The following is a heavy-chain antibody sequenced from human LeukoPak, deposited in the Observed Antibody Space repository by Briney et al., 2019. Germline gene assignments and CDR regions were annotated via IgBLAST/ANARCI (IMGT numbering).Heavy chain of an antibody. D-gene: IGHD6-6*01. CDR3: ARESFAARWD. CDR1: GFSVSSNY. Sequence: GGSLRLSCAVSGFSVSSNYMSWVRQAPGKGLEWVANIKQDGSEKDYVDSVKGRFTISRDNAKNSLYLQMNSLTAEDTAVYYCARESFAARWDWGQGTLVTVSS. V-gene: IGHV3-7*01. J-gene: IGHJ4*02. CDR2: IKQDGSEK.